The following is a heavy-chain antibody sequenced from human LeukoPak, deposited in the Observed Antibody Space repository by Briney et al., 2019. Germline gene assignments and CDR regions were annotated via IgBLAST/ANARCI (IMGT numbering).Heavy chain of an antibody. V-gene: IGHV4-34*01. Sequence: SETLSLTCAVYGGSFSGYYWSWIRQPPGKGLEWIGEINHSGSTNYNPSLKSRVTISVGTSKDQFSLKLSSVTAADTAVYYCARLWFGDPWGQGTLVTVSS. CDR2: INHSGST. J-gene: IGHJ5*02. CDR1: GGSFSGYY. D-gene: IGHD3-10*01. CDR3: ARLWFGDP.